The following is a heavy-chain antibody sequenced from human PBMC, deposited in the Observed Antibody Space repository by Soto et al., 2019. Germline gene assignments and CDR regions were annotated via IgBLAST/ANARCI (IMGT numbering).Heavy chain of an antibody. CDR3: ARDGAMSSSGIYYYYYGMDV. CDR1: GYTFTSYG. V-gene: IGHV1-18*01. D-gene: IGHD6-13*01. CDR2: ISAYNGNT. Sequence: QVQLVQSGAEVKKPGASVKVSCKASGYTFTSYGISWVRQAPGQGLEWMGWISAYNGNTNYAQKLQGRVTMTTDTSTSTAYMELRSLRSDDTAVYYCARDGAMSSSGIYYYYYGMDVWGQGTTVTVSS. J-gene: IGHJ6*02.